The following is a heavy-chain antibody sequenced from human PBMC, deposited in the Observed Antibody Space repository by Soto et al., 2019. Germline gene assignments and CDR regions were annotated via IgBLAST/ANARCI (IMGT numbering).Heavy chain of an antibody. CDR3: ARDPGYSLDY. CDR2: TYYRSKWYY. V-gene: IGHV6-1*01. J-gene: IGHJ4*02. CDR1: GDSVSTNSAA. D-gene: IGHD5-18*01. Sequence: SQTLSLTCAISGDSVSTNSAAWNWIRQSPSRGLEWLGRTYYRSKWYYDYADSVKSRITINSDTSKNQFSLQLNSVTPEDTAVYYCARDPGYSLDYWGQGTLVTVSS.